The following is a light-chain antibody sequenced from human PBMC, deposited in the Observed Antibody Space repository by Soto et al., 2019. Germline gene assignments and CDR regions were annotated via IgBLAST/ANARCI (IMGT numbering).Light chain of an antibody. CDR2: EAS. V-gene: IGKV1-17*03. CDR1: QGIVKY. J-gene: IGKJ4*01. CDR3: LQHDSYPLT. Sequence: DIQMTQSPSAMSASVGHRFTITCRARQGIVKYFAWFQQKPGKAPKRLIYEASSLQSGVPARFSGSGSGTEFTLTISSLQPEDSAVYYCLQHDSYPLTFGGGTKVEIK.